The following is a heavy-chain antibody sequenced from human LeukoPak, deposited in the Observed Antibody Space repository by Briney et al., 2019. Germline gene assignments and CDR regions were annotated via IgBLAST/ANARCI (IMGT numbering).Heavy chain of an antibody. J-gene: IGHJ4*02. V-gene: IGHV5-51*01. CDR1: GYSFTTYW. Sequence: GESLKISCKGSGYSFTTYWIGWVRQMPGRGLEWMGIIYPGDSDTRYSPSFQGQVTISADKSISTAYLQWSSLKASDAAMYYCARQFRDSSGYYSYYFDYWGQGTLVTVSS. D-gene: IGHD3-22*01. CDR3: ARQFRDSSGYYSYYFDY. CDR2: IYPGDSDT.